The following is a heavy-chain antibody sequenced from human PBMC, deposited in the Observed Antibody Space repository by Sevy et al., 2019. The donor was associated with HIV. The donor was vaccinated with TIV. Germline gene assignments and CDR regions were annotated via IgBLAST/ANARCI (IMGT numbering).Heavy chain of an antibody. Sequence: GGSLRLSCAASGFTFSSYGMHWVRQAPGKGLEWVAVISYDGSNKYYADSVKGRFTISRDNSKNTLYLQMNSLRAEDTTVYYCAKDGGVTGYYYYGMDVWGQGTTVTVSS. CDR1: GFTFSSYG. V-gene: IGHV3-30*18. CDR3: AKDGGVTGYYYYGMDV. CDR2: ISYDGSNK. D-gene: IGHD3-16*01. J-gene: IGHJ6*02.